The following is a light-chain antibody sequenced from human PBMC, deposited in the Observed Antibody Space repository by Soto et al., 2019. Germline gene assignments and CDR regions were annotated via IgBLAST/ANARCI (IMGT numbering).Light chain of an antibody. CDR3: QQRSSWPPIT. V-gene: IGKV3-11*01. CDR2: DAS. J-gene: IGKJ4*01. Sequence: EIVLTQSPGTLSLSPGERATLSCRASQSVNSNYLAWYQQKPGQAPRLLIYDASNRPTGIPARFTGSGSGTDLNLTISSLEPEDFAVYYCQQRSSWPPITFGGGTKVDIK. CDR1: QSVNSNY.